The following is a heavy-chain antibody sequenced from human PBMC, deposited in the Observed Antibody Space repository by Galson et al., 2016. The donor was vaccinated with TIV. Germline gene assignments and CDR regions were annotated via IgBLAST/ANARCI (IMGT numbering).Heavy chain of an antibody. D-gene: IGHD4/OR15-4a*01. J-gene: IGHJ4*02. V-gene: IGHV3-33*01. Sequence: SLRLSCAASGFTFSSSGMHWVRQAPGKGLEWVAVIWYDGSQKYYADSAKGRFIISRDRAKKTLYLQMNSLRVEETAVYYGGRDLAWGANCVDQWGLGTRVTVTS. CDR1: GFTFSSSG. CDR3: GRDLAWGANCVDQ. CDR2: IWYDGSQK.